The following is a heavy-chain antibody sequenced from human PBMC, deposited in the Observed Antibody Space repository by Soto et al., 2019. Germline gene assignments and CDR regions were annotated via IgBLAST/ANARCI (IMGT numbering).Heavy chain of an antibody. D-gene: IGHD3-22*01. CDR3: AREGYYYDSSGYYTEPMFDY. Sequence: EVQLVESGGGLVQPGGSLRLSCAASGFTFSSYWMSWVRQAPGQGLEWVANIKQDGSEKYYVDSVKGRFTISRDNAKNSLYMQMNSLSAEDTAVYYWAREGYYYDSSGYYTEPMFDYWGQGTLVTVSS. J-gene: IGHJ4*02. V-gene: IGHV3-7*01. CDR1: GFTFSSYW. CDR2: IKQDGSEK.